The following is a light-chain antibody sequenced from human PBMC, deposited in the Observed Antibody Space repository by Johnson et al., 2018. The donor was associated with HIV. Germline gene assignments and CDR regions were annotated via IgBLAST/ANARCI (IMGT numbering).Light chain of an antibody. CDR3: GIWDASLSPLYV. V-gene: IGLV1-51*02. CDR1: SSNVGNNV. J-gene: IGLJ1*01. Sequence: QFVLTQPPSVSAAPGQKVTISCSGSSSNVGNNVVSWYQQLPGTAPKVLIYEDNKRPSGIPDRFSGSKSGATATLGITGLQTGAEADYYCGIWDASLSPLYVFGSGTTITVL. CDR2: EDN.